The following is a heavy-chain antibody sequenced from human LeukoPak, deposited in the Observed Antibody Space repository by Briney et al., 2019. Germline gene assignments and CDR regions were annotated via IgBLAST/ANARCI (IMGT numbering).Heavy chain of an antibody. CDR2: ISYDGSNK. CDR1: GFTFSSYA. V-gene: IGHV3-30*04. Sequence: GRSLRLSCAASGFTFSSYAMHWVRQAPGKGLEWVAVISYDGSNKYYADSVKGRFTISSDNSKNTLYLQMNSLRAEDTAVYYCARALHYDILTGKDYWGQGTLVTVSS. D-gene: IGHD3-9*01. J-gene: IGHJ4*02. CDR3: ARALHYDILTGKDY.